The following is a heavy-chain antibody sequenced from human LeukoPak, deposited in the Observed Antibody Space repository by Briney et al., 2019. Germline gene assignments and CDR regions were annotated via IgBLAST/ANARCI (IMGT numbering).Heavy chain of an antibody. J-gene: IGHJ4*02. CDR1: GGSFSGYY. CDR2: INHSGST. Sequence: NPSETLSLTCAVYGGSFSGYYWSWIRQPPGKGLEWIGEINHSGSTNYNPFLKSRVTISVDTSKNQFSLKLRSVTAADTAVYYCAMLFGELDYWGQGTLVTVSS. D-gene: IGHD3-10*02. V-gene: IGHV4-34*01. CDR3: AMLFGELDY.